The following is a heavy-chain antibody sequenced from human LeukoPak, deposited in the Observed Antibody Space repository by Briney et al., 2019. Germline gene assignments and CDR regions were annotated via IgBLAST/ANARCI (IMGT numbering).Heavy chain of an antibody. CDR2: INPNSGGT. Sequence: ASVKVSCKASGYTFTGYYMHWVRQAPGQGLERMGWINPNSGGTNYAQKFQGRVTMTRDTSISTAYMELSRLRSDDTAVYYCARGFRVVVVPAARPEMDVWGKGTTVTVSS. D-gene: IGHD2-2*01. CDR1: GYTFTGYY. V-gene: IGHV1-2*02. CDR3: ARGFRVVVVPAARPEMDV. J-gene: IGHJ6*04.